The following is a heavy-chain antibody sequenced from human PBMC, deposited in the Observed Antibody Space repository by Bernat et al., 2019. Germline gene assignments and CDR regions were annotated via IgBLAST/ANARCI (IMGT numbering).Heavy chain of an antibody. V-gene: IGHV3-30-3*02. CDR2: ISYDGSNK. CDR1: GFIFSSYA. CDR3: AKWGDYGDYGIWYFDL. Sequence: QVQLVESGGGVVQPGRSLRLSCAASGFIFSSYAMHWVRQAPGKGLEWVAVISYDGSNKYHADSVKGRFTISRDNSKSTLDLQMNSLRAEDTAVYYCAKWGDYGDYGIWYFDLWGRGTLVTVSS. J-gene: IGHJ2*01. D-gene: IGHD4-17*01.